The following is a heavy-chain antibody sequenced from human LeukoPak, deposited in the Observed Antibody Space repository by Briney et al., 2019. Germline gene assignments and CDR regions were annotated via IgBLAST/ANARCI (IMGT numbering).Heavy chain of an antibody. J-gene: IGHJ3*02. D-gene: IGHD6-6*01. CDR3: ASYSTSSGDAFDI. CDR1: GYTFSGQY. CDR2: INPNSGDT. V-gene: IGHV1-2*02. Sequence: GASVKVSCKASGYTFSGQYIHWVRQSLGQGLEWMGWINPNSGDTDYAQKFQGRVTMTRDTSISTAYIELSSLRSDDTAVYYCASYSTSSGDAFDIWGQGTMVTVSS.